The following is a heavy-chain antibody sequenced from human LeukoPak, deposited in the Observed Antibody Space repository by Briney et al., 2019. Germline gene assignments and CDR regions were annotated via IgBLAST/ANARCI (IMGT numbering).Heavy chain of an antibody. V-gene: IGHV3-23*01. J-gene: IGHJ4*02. D-gene: IGHD3-10*01. CDR2: ISGSGGYT. CDR3: ARMARGLYIDY. CDR1: GFTFSSYA. Sequence: PGGSLRLSCAASGFTFSSYAMSWVRQAPGKGLEWVSGISGSGGYTYYADSVKGRFTFSRDNPKNTLYLEMSSLRAEDTAVYYCARMARGLYIDYWGQGTLVTVSS.